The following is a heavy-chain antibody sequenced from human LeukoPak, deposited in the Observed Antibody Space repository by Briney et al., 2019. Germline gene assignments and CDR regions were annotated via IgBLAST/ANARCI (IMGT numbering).Heavy chain of an antibody. Sequence: GGSLRLSCAASGFIFNTYGTGGVRQAPGKGLEWVSALSGNTYYADSVKGRFTISTDSSKNTLFLQMNSLRAEDTAVYYCAILNWSSGRAWGQGTLVTVSS. CDR3: AILNWSSGRA. V-gene: IGHV3-23*01. CDR2: LSGNT. D-gene: IGHD1-1*01. J-gene: IGHJ5*02. CDR1: GFIFNTYG.